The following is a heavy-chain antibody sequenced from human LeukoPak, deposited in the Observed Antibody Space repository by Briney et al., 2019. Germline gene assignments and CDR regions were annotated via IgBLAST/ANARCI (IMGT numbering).Heavy chain of an antibody. CDR1: GFSFSDST. CDR3: AKGGAGGGYFPN. CDR2: MKEDGSDE. V-gene: IGHV3-7*03. J-gene: IGHJ1*01. D-gene: IGHD3-16*01. Sequence: GGSLRLSCVASGFSFSDSTMSWVRQAAGKGLEWVAKMKEDGSDEDYVDSVKGRFTISRDNARNSLHLQMKSLRAEDTAVYFCAKGGAGGGYFPNWGQGILVIVSS.